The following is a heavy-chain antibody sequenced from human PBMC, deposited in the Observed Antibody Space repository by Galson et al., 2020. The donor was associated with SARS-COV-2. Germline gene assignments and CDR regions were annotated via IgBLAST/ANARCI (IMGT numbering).Heavy chain of an antibody. Sequence: SETLSLTCTVSGGSISSYYWSWIRQPPGKGLEWIGYIYYSGSTNYNPSLKSRVTISVDTSKNQFSLKLSSVTAADTAVYYCARQNLWFGELPLPGWFDPWGQGTLVTVSS. V-gene: IGHV4-59*01. CDR2: IYYSGST. CDR1: GGSISSYY. J-gene: IGHJ5*02. CDR3: ARQNLWFGELPLPGWFDP. D-gene: IGHD3-10*01.